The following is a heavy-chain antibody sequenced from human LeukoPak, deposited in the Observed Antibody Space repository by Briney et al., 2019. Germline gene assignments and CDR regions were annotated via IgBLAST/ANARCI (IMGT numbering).Heavy chain of an antibody. D-gene: IGHD3-10*01. V-gene: IGHV1-3*01. J-gene: IGHJ4*02. CDR1: GYTFTNYA. CDR3: ASSITMVRCLDY. Sequence: ASVKVSCKASGYTFTNYAMHWVRQAPGQRLEWMGWINAGNGNTKYSQKFQGRVTITRDTSASIAFMELSSLRSEDTAVYYCASSITMVRCLDYWGQGTLVTVSS. CDR2: INAGNGNT.